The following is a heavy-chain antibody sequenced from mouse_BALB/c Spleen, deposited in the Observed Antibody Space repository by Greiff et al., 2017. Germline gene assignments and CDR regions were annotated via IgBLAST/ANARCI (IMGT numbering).Heavy chain of an antibody. CDR2: IWAGGSA. CDR1: GFSFTSYG. J-gene: IGHJ2*01. Sequence: VKLMESGPGLVAPSQSLSITCTVSGFSFTSYGVHWVRQPPGKGLEWLGVIWAGGSANYNSALMSRLSISKDNSKSQVFLKMNSLQTDDTAMYYCARDSPGRHGLRDFDYWGQGTTLTVSS. CDR3: ARDSPGRHGLRDFDY. D-gene: IGHD3-2*01. V-gene: IGHV2-9*02.